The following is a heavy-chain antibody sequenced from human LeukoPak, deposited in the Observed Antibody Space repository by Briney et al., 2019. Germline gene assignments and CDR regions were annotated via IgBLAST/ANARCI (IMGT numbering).Heavy chain of an antibody. D-gene: IGHD3-10*01. J-gene: IGHJ3*02. CDR1: GYSFTSYW. V-gene: IGHV5-51*01. Sequence: GESLKISCKGSGYSFTSYWIGWVRQMPGKGLEWMGIIYPGDSDTRYSPSFQGQVTISADKSISTAYLQWSSLKASDTAMYYCASRSFYGSGTGGRGRPTDAFDIWGQGTMVTVSS. CDR3: ASRSFYGSGTGGRGRPTDAFDI. CDR2: IYPGDSDT.